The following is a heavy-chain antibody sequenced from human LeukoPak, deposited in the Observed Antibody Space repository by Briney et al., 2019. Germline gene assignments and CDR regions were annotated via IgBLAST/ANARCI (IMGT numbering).Heavy chain of an antibody. D-gene: IGHD1-26*01. Sequence: GRSLRLSCAASGFTFDDYAMHWVRQAPGKGLEWVSGISWNSDSIGYADSVKGRFTISRDNAKNSLYLQMNSLRAEDTALYYCAKDGGSYGHAGYFDYWGQGTLVTVSS. V-gene: IGHV3-9*01. CDR1: GFTFDDYA. J-gene: IGHJ4*02. CDR3: AKDGGSYGHAGYFDY. CDR2: ISWNSDSI.